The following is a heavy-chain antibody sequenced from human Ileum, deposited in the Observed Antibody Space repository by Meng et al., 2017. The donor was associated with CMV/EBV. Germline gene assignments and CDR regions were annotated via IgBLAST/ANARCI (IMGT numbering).Heavy chain of an antibody. CDR3: ARDQEYSSSSRNDY. J-gene: IGHJ4*02. D-gene: IGHD6-6*01. CDR2: ITSSSTI. Sequence: GGSLRLSCAASGFTFVDYDMTWIRQAPGKGLEWVSYITSSSTIYYADSVKGRFTISRDNAKNSLYLQMNRLRAEDTAVYYCARDQEYSSSSRNDYWGQGTLVTVSS. V-gene: IGHV3-69-1*01. CDR1: GFTFVDYD.